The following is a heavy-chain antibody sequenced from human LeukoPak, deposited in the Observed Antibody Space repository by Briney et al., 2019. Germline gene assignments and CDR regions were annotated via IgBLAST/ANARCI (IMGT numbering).Heavy chain of an antibody. J-gene: IGHJ4*02. D-gene: IGHD3-22*01. CDR2: ISSSGSTI. V-gene: IGHV3-11*01. CDR1: GFTFSDYY. Sequence: PGGSLRLSCAASGFTFSDYYMSWLRQAPGKGLEWVSYISSSGSTIYYADSVKGRFTISRDNSKNTLYLQMNSLRAEDTAVYYCAKYSHDSSGSYDYWGQGTLVTVSS. CDR3: AKYSHDSSGSYDY.